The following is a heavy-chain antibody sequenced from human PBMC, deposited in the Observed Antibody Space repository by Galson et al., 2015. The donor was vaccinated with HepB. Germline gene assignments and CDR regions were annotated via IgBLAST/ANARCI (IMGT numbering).Heavy chain of an antibody. J-gene: IGHJ4*02. CDR3: AKVSGYSSGWTDY. D-gene: IGHD6-19*01. V-gene: IGHV3-23*01. CDR2: ISGSGGSR. Sequence: SLRLSCAASGFTFSSYAMSWVRQAPGKGLEWVSAISGSGGSRYSADSVKGRFTISRDNSMHTLYLQMRHLRAEDTAVYYCAKVSGYSSGWTDYWGQGTLVTGSS. CDR1: GFTFSSYA.